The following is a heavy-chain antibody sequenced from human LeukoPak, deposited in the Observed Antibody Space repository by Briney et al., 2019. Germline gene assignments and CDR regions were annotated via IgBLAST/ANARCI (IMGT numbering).Heavy chain of an antibody. CDR2: IKSKTDGGTT. D-gene: IGHD3-16*02. CDR1: GFTFSNAW. V-gene: IGHV3-15*01. J-gene: IGHJ4*02. CDR3: TTNKDYDYVWGSYRYDY. Sequence: PGGSLRLSCAASGFTFSNAWMSWVRQAPGKGLEWVGRIKSKTDGGTTDYAAPVKGRFTISRDDSKNTLYLQMNSLKTEDTAVYYCTTNKDYDYVWGSYRYDYWGQGTLVTVSS.